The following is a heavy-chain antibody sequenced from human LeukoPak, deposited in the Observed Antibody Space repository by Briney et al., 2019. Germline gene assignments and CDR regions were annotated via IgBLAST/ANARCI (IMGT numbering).Heavy chain of an antibody. CDR1: GGTFSSYA. CDR3: ARGAEWLVPAAVDY. V-gene: IGHV1-69*01. D-gene: IGHD2-2*01. J-gene: IGHJ4*02. CDR2: IIPIFGTA. Sequence: XVXXSCKASGGTFSSYAISWVRQAPGQGLEWMGGIIPIFGTANYAQKFQGRVTITADESTSTAYMELSSLRSEDTAVYYCARGAEWLVPAAVDYWGQGTLVTVSS.